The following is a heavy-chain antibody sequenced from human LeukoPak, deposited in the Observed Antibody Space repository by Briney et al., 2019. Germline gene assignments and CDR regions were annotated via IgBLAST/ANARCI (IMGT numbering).Heavy chain of an antibody. CDR1: GFTFSSYG. Sequence: XRLSXXVSGFTFSSYGMHWVRQAPGKGLEWVAYIRYDGSNRHYADSVKGRFTISRDNSKNTLYLQMNSLRVEDTAVYYCAKGGRITMLRGVQRDHYFDYWGQGTLVTVSS. CDR3: AKGGRITMLRGVQRDHYFDY. V-gene: IGHV3-30*02. D-gene: IGHD3-10*01. J-gene: IGHJ4*02. CDR2: IRYDGSNR.